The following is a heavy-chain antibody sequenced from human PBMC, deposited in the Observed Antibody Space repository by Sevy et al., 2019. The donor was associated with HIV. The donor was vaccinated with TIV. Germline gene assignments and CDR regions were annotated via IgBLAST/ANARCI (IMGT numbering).Heavy chain of an antibody. D-gene: IGHD3-16*01. CDR2: ISYEGSNE. CDR1: TFTFGHYA. V-gene: IGHV3-30*04. J-gene: IGHJ4*02. CDR3: ARDWGTPPTAILYYFDF. Sequence: GGSLRLSCAASTFTFGHYAMHWVRQAPGKGLQWVAGISYEGSNEYYTDSVKGRFTISIDNSKNTLNLEMNNLRVEDTALYYSARDWGTPPTAILYYFDFWGQGIPVTVSS.